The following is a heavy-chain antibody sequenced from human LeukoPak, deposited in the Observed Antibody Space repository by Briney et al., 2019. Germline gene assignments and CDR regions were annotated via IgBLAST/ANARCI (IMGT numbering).Heavy chain of an antibody. CDR3: AREAVTMERDYFDY. J-gene: IGHJ4*02. CDR2: INHSGST. D-gene: IGHD4-17*01. V-gene: IGHV4-34*01. CDR1: GGSFSGYY. Sequence: SETLSLTCAVYGGSFSGYYWSWIRQPPGKGLEWIGEINHSGSTNYNPSLKSRVTISVDTSKNQFSLKLSSVTAADTAVYYCAREAVTMERDYFDYWGQGTLVTVSS.